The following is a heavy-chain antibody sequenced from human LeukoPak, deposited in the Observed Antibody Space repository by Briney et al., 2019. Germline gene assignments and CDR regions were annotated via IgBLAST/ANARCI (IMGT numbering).Heavy chain of an antibody. V-gene: IGHV3-33*01. CDR1: GFTFSNYG. CDR2: IWHDGSGK. Sequence: PGGSLRLSCAASGFTFSNYGMHWVRQAPGKGLEWVAIIWHDGSGKYYADSVKGRFTISRDNSKNTLYLQMNSLRAEDTAVYFCTRQSENFSLDYWGQGTPVTVSS. CDR3: TRQSENFSLDY. J-gene: IGHJ4*02. D-gene: IGHD3-3*01.